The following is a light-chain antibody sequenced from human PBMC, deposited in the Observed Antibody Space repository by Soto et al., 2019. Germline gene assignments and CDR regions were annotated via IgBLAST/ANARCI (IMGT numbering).Light chain of an antibody. Sequence: QSALTQPASVSGSPGQSITISCAGTMRDVGAYNLVSWYQQHPGRAPQLIIYEVRNRPSGISFRFSGSKSGNTASLSVSGLQAEDEADYYCSSYAGSNNPLFGGGTKVTVL. V-gene: IGLV2-14*01. CDR3: SSYAGSNNPL. CDR2: EVR. CDR1: MRDVGAYNL. J-gene: IGLJ2*01.